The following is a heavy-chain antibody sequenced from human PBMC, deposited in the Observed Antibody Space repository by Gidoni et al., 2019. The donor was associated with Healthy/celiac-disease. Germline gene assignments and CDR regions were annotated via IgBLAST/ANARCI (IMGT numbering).Heavy chain of an antibody. CDR3: AREEVESDAFDI. Sequence: QVQLVESGGGVVELVRSLRLSCAASGFTFSSYGMHWVRQAPGKGLGWVAVIWYDGSNKYYADSVKGRFTISRDNSKNTLYLQMNSLRAEDTAVYYCAREEVESDAFDIWGQGTMVTVSS. J-gene: IGHJ3*02. CDR1: GFTFSSYG. V-gene: IGHV3-33*01. CDR2: IWYDGSNK.